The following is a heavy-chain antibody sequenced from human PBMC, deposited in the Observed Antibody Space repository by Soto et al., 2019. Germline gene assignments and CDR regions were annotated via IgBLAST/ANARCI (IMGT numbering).Heavy chain of an antibody. Sequence: QVQLVESGGGVVQPGRSLRLSCAASGFTFSSYGRHWVRQAPGKGLEWVAVIWYDGSNKYYADSVKGRFTISRDNSKNTLYLQMNILRAEDTAVYYCARSDSMGYYYYGMDVWGQGTTVTVSS. CDR2: IWYDGSNK. V-gene: IGHV3-33*01. CDR1: GFTFSSYG. D-gene: IGHD3-22*01. J-gene: IGHJ6*02. CDR3: ARSDSMGYYYYGMDV.